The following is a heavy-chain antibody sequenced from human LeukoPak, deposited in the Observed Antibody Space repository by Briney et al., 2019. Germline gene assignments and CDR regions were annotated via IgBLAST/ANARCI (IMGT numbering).Heavy chain of an antibody. V-gene: IGHV3-53*01. CDR2: IYSGGST. CDR1: GFTVSSNY. J-gene: IGHJ6*02. CDR3: ARDSCSSTSCYPYYGMDV. D-gene: IGHD2-2*01. Sequence: GGSLRLSCAASGFTVSSNYMSWVRQAPGKGLEWVSVIYSGGSTYYADSVKGRFTISRDNSKNTLYPQMNSLRAEDTAVYYCARDSCSSTSCYPYYGMDVWGQGTTVTVSS.